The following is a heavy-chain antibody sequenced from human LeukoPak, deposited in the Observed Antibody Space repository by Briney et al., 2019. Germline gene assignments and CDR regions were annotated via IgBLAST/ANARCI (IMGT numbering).Heavy chain of an antibody. CDR2: ITSSSSYI. D-gene: IGHD3-22*01. Sequence: GGSLRLSCAASGFTFSSYSMNWVRQAPGKGLEWVSSITSSSSYIYYADSVKGRFTISRDNAKNSLYLQMNSLRAEDTAVYYRAREGTYYYDSSGYYYRDYWGQGTLVTVSS. CDR1: GFTFSSYS. CDR3: AREGTYYYDSSGYYYRDY. V-gene: IGHV3-21*01. J-gene: IGHJ4*02.